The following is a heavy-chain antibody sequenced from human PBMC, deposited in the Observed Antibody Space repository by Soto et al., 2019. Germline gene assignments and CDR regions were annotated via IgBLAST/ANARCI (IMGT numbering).Heavy chain of an antibody. CDR1: GFTFSSYA. Sequence: GGSLRLSCAASGFTFSSYALSWVRQAPGKGLEWVSAISGSGGSTYYADSVKGRFTISRDNSKNTLYLQMNSLRAEDTAVYYCAKKGTPTVYYYYGMDVWGQGTTVTVSS. J-gene: IGHJ6*02. CDR2: ISGSGGST. V-gene: IGHV3-23*01. CDR3: AKKGTPTVYYYYGMDV. D-gene: IGHD2-15*01.